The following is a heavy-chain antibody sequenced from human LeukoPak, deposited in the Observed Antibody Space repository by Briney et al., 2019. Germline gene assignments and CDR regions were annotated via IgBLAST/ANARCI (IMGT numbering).Heavy chain of an antibody. CDR2: MNPNSGIT. D-gene: IGHD4-17*01. V-gene: IGHV1-8*01. J-gene: IGHJ3*02. CDR3: ARATRSAAFDI. Sequence: ASVKVSCKASGYTFTSYDINWVRQATGQGLEWMGWMNPNSGITGYAQKFQVRVTMTSNTSISTADMELSSLRSEDTAVYYCARATRSAAFDIWGQGTMVTVSS. CDR1: GYTFTSYD.